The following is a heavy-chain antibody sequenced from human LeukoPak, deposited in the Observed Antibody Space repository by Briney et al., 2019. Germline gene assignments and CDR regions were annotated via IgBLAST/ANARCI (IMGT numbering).Heavy chain of an antibody. CDR3: ATYCSGGSCYSGFDY. CDR1: GVSISSGGYY. V-gene: IGHV4-31*03. CDR2: IYYSGST. J-gene: IGHJ4*02. Sequence: SETLSLTCTVSGVSISSGGYYWSWIRQHPGKGLEWIGYIYYSGSTYYHPSLKSRVTISVDTSKNQFSLKLSSVTAADTAVYYCATYCSGGSCYSGFDYWGQGTLVTVSS. D-gene: IGHD2-15*01.